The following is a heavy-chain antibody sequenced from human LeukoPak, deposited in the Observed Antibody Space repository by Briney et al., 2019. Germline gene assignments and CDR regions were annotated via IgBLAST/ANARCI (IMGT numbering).Heavy chain of an antibody. D-gene: IGHD6-13*01. CDR2: ISYDGSNK. CDR3: AKEDSSGWYGANFDY. CDR1: GFTFSSYG. Sequence: GGSLRLSCAASGFTFSSYGMHWVRQAPGKGLEWVAVISYDGSNKYYADSAKGRFTISRDNSKNTLYLQMNSLRAEDTAVYYCAKEDSSGWYGANFDYWGQGTLVTVSS. J-gene: IGHJ4*02. V-gene: IGHV3-30*18.